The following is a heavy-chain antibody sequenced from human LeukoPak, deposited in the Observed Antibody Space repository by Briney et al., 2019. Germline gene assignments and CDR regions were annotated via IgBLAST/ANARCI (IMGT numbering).Heavy chain of an antibody. D-gene: IGHD4-23*01. CDR1: GFRFSDYY. V-gene: IGHV3-11*04. J-gene: IGHJ1*01. Sequence: GGSLRLSCAASGFRFSDYYMTWIRQAPGQGLKWVAYISSPGTTTFYADSVKGRFTVSRDNAKNSLYLQMNDLRAEGTAVYYCARGTFGGFPPRGFQDWAQGTLVSVSS. CDR2: ISSPGTTT. CDR3: ARGTFGGFPPRGFQD.